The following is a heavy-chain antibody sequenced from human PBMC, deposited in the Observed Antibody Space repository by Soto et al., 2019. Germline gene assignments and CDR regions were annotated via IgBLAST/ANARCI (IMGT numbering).Heavy chain of an antibody. J-gene: IGHJ5*02. V-gene: IGHV1-18*04. Sequence: QVPLVQSGAEVKKPGASVKVSCKASGYTFTSYGISWVRQAPGQGLEWMGWISAYNGNTNFAQKLQGRVTMTTDTSTSAACMELRSLRSDDTPVYYCARGGDGYNSGWFDPWCQGTLVTVSS. CDR1: GYTFTSYG. CDR2: ISAYNGNT. CDR3: ARGGDGYNSGWFDP. D-gene: IGHD5-12*01.